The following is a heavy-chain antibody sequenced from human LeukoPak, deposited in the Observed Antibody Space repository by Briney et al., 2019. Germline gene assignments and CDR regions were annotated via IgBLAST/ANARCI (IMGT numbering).Heavy chain of an antibody. D-gene: IGHD6-19*01. Sequence: SVKVSCKASGGTFSSYAISWVRQAPGQGLGWMGGIIPIFGTANYAQKFQGRVTITADESTSTAYMELSSLRSEDTAVYYCARDGSSGWYGGDYWGQGTLVTVSS. CDR2: IIPIFGTA. V-gene: IGHV1-69*01. CDR1: GGTFSSYA. J-gene: IGHJ4*02. CDR3: ARDGSSGWYGGDY.